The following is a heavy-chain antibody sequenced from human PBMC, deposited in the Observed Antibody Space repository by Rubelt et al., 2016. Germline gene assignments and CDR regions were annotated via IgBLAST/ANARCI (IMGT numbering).Heavy chain of an antibody. CDR3: ASNQRGADIWFDP. V-gene: IGHV3-7*03. CDR2: IKQDGSQK. Sequence: EVQLVESGGGLIQPGGSLRLSCAASGFTVSSNYMSWVRQAPGKGLEWVASIKQDGSQKEYVDSVKGRFTISRDNAKRSVYLQMNSLRAEDTAGDYCASNQRGADIWFDPWGQGTLVTVSS. CDR1: GFTVSSNY. D-gene: IGHD1-14*01. J-gene: IGHJ5*02.